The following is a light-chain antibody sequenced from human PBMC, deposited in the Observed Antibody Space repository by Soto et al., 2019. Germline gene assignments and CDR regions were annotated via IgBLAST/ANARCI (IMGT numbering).Light chain of an antibody. CDR3: SSYTSSSTPV. CDR1: SSDVGGYNY. J-gene: IGLJ1*01. CDR2: DVS. V-gene: IGLV2-14*01. Sequence: QSVLTQPASVPGSPGHSITISCTGTSSDVGGYNYVSWYQQHPGKAPKLMIYDVSNRPSGVSNRFSGSKSGNTASLTISGLQAEDEADYYCSSYTSSSTPVFGTGTKVTVL.